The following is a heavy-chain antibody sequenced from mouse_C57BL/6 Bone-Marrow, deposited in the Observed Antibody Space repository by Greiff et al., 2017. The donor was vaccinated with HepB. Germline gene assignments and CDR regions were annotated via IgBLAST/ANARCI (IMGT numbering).Heavy chain of an antibody. J-gene: IGHJ3*01. D-gene: IGHD1-1*01. CDR3: TRSYYGSSYGFAY. Sequence: EVQLQQSGAELVRPGASVKLSCTASGFNIKDDYMHWVKQRPEQGLEWIGWIDPENGDTEYASKFQGKATITADTSSNTAYLQLSSLTSEDTAVYYCTRSYYGSSYGFAYWGQGTLVTVSA. V-gene: IGHV14-4*01. CDR1: GFNIKDDY. CDR2: IDPENGDT.